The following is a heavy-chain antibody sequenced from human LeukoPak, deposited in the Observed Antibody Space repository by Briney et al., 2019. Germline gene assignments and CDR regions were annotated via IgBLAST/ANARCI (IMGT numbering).Heavy chain of an antibody. V-gene: IGHV3-74*01. CDR3: ATSVRTCLGNY. CDR2: INSDGSST. J-gene: IGHJ4*02. D-gene: IGHD3-10*02. Sequence: GGSLRLSCAASGFTFSSYWMHWVRQAPGKGLVWVSRINSDGSSTSYADSVKGRFTISRDNAKNTLYLQMNSLRAEDTAVYYCATSVRTCLGNYWGQGTLVTVSS. CDR1: GFTFSSYW.